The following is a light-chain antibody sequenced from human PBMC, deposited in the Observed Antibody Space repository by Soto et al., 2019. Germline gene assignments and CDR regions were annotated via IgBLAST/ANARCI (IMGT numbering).Light chain of an antibody. CDR1: QSVSSY. Sequence: VLTQSPATLSLSRGERATLSCRASQSVSSYVAWYQQKPGQAPRLLIYDASNRATGIPARFSGSGSGTDFTLTIGSLEPEDSAVYYCQQRINWPLTFGGGTKVDIK. CDR2: DAS. J-gene: IGKJ4*01. V-gene: IGKV3-11*01. CDR3: QQRINWPLT.